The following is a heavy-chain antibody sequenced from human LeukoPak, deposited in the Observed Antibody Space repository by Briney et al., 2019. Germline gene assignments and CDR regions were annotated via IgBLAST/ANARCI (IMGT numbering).Heavy chain of an antibody. J-gene: IGHJ4*02. V-gene: IGHV3-30-3*01. CDR2: ISFDGSNT. Sequence: GGSLRLSCAASGFTFSNYAMNWVRQTPGKGLEWVAVISFDGSNTYYADSVKGRFTISSDNSKNTVFLQMNSLRAEDTAVFYCAKGRISGDAGLDYWGQGTLVTVSS. CDR3: AKGRISGDAGLDY. D-gene: IGHD6-13*01. CDR1: GFTFSNYA.